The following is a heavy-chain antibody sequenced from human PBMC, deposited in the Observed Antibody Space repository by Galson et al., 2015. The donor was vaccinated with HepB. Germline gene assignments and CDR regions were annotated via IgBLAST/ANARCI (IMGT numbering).Heavy chain of an antibody. CDR1: GFPFSDYW. V-gene: IGHV3-74*01. Sequence: SLRLSCAASGFPFSDYWMHWVRQVPGKGLVWVSNSNGGETNRRYAESVKGRFTISRDNAKNTVYLQMDSLRAEDTAVYYCARGRGSRAYYEHYMDVWGKGTTVTVSS. D-gene: IGHD3-3*01. CDR3: ARGRGSRAYYEHYMDV. CDR2: SNGGETNR. J-gene: IGHJ6*03.